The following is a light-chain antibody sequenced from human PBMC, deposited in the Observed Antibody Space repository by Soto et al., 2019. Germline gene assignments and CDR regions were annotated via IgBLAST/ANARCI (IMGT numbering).Light chain of an antibody. CDR2: GAS. V-gene: IGKV1-39*01. CDR1: KGINTF. Sequence: IHLTQSPSSLSASVVNRFTITCPGSKGINTFLAWYQQKPGQAPKLLIYGASNLQSGVPSRFIGSGYATDFSLTISSLQPEDFATYYCQQTYKNSWTFGPGTKVDIK. CDR3: QQTYKNSWT. J-gene: IGKJ3*01.